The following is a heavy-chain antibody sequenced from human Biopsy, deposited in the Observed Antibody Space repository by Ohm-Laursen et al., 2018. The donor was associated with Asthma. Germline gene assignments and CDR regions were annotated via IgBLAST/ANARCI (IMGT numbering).Heavy chain of an antibody. CDR2: MYHSGSP. D-gene: IGHD3-22*01. Sequence: PSDTLFLTCTVSGGSITSSSYYWGWIRQPPGKGMEWIGSMYHSGSPYYHPSLKSRATISVDTSKNQLSLKMSSVTAADTAVYFCVRHQYSSSWSTFDYWGQGALVTVSS. V-gene: IGHV4-39*01. J-gene: IGHJ4*02. CDR3: VRHQYSSSWSTFDY. CDR1: GGSITSSSYY.